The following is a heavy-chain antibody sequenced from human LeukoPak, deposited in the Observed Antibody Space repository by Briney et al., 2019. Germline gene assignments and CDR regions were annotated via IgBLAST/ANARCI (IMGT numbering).Heavy chain of an antibody. D-gene: IGHD2-2*01. CDR1: GGSFSGYY. CDR2: INISGST. J-gene: IGHJ5*02. V-gene: IGHV4-34*01. CDR3: ASGAFLGYCSSTSCPGWFDP. Sequence: LQTLSLTCAVYGGSFSGYYWSWIRQPPGKGLEWIGEINISGSTNYNPSLKSRVTISVDTSKNQFSLKLSSVTAADTAVYYCASGAFLGYCSSTSCPGWFDPWGQGTLVPVSS.